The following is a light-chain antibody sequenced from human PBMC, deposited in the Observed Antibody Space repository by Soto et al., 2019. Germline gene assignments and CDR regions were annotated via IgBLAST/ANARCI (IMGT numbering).Light chain of an antibody. CDR1: QSVTSTY. J-gene: IGKJ5*01. CDR3: QQYGSSHT. CDR2: GAS. Sequence: EIVLTQSPGTLSLSPGERATRSCRASQSVTSTYLAWYQQKPGQAPRLLIYGASSRAIGIPDRFSGSVSGSDFILTINRLEPEDFAVYYCQQYGSSHTFGQGARLEI. V-gene: IGKV3-20*01.